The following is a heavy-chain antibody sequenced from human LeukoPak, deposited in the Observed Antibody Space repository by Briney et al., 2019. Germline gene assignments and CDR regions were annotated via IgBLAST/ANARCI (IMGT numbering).Heavy chain of an antibody. D-gene: IGHD3-3*01. V-gene: IGHV4-59*06. CDR2: IYYSGST. CDR3: AGSHYDFWSGYVPNYYYYGMDV. J-gene: IGHJ6*02. CDR1: GGSISSYY. Sequence: PSETLSLTCTVSGGSISSYYWSWIRQHPGKGLEWIGYIYYSGSTYYNPSLKSRVTISVDTSKNQFSLKLSSVTAADTAVYYCAGSHYDFWSGYVPNYYYYGMDVWGQGTTVTVSS.